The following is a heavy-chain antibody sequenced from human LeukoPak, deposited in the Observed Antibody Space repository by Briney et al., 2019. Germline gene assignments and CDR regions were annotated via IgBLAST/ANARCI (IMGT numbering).Heavy chain of an antibody. V-gene: IGHV1-18*01. CDR2: ISTDNGNT. Sequence: ASVKVSCKASGYTFTSYGITWVRQAPGQGLEWMGWISTDNGNTNYAQKLQDRATMTTDRSTNTAYMELRSLRSDDTAVYYCARDLRSPRGCPGNYWGQGTLVTVSS. CDR3: ARDLRSPRGCPGNY. D-gene: IGHD6-19*01. CDR1: GYTFTSYG. J-gene: IGHJ4*02.